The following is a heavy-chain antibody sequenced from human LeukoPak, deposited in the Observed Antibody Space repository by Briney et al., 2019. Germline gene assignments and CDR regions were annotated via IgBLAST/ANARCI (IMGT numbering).Heavy chain of an antibody. D-gene: IGHD4-17*01. V-gene: IGHV3-30*02. CDR1: GFTFSSYA. J-gene: IGHJ4*02. CDR2: IHYDGYNK. Sequence: PGGSLRLSCAASGFTFSSYAMSWVRQAPGKGLDWVAFIHYDGYNKYYADSVKGRFTISRDNSKNTVYLQMNSLRAEDTAVYYCAARRLTVTTEIDYWGQGTLVTVSS. CDR3: AARRLTVTTEIDY.